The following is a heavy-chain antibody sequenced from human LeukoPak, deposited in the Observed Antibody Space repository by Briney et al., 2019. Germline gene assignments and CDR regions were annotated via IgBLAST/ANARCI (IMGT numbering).Heavy chain of an antibody. CDR3: ARAERPTLDY. CDR2: ISSSSSYI. V-gene: IGHV3-21*01. D-gene: IGHD5-24*01. CDR1: GFTFNSYS. J-gene: IGHJ4*02. Sequence: GGSLRLSCAASGFTFNSYSMNWVRQAPGKGLEWVSSISSSSSYIYYADSVKGRFTISRDNAKNSLYLQMNSLRAEDTAVYYCARAERPTLDYWGQGTLVTVSS.